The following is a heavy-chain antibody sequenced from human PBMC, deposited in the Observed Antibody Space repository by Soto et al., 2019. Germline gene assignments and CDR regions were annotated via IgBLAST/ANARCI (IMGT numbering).Heavy chain of an antibody. D-gene: IGHD6-13*01. CDR1: GGTFSSYA. J-gene: IGHJ6*02. CDR2: IIPIFGTA. V-gene: IGHV1-69*13. CDR3: AREGYAAAGQNYYYYYGMDV. Sequence: SVKVSCKASGGTFSSYAISWVRQAPGQGLEWMGGIIPIFGTANYVQKFQGRVTITADESTSTAYMELSSLRSEDTAVYYFAREGYAAAGQNYYYYYGMDVWGQGTTVTVSS.